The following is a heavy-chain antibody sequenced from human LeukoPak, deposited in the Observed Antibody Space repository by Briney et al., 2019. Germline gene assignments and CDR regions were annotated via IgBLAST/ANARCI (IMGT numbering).Heavy chain of an antibody. J-gene: IGHJ4*02. CDR2: IRQGGNEN. D-gene: IGHD1-26*01. Sequence: PGGSLRLSCVSSGFTFSSYWMTWVRQVPGKGLEWVANIRQGGNENYYADSVEGRFTISRDNAKNSLFLQMDSLRVEDTAVCYCARVGSWELQRVFDSWGQGTLVTVSS. CDR1: GFTFSSYW. V-gene: IGHV3-7*01. CDR3: ARVGSWELQRVFDS.